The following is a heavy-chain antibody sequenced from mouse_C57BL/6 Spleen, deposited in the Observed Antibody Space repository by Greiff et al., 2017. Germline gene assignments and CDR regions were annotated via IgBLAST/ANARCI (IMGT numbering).Heavy chain of an antibody. CDR3: ARYGRSYGYFDV. CDR2: IDPSDSYT. D-gene: IGHD1-1*01. CDR1: GYTFTSYW. J-gene: IGHJ1*03. V-gene: IGHV1-50*01. Sequence: VQLQQPGAELVKPGASVKLSCKASGYTFTSYWMQWVKQRPGQGLEWIGEIDPSDSYTNYNQKFKGKAKLTVDTSSSTAYMQLSSLTSEDSAVYYCARYGRSYGYFDVWGTGTTVTVSS.